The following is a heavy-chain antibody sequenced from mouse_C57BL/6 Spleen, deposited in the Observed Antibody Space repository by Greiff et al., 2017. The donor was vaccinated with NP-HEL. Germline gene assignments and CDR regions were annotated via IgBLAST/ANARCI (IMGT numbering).Heavy chain of an antibody. V-gene: IGHV1-53*01. J-gene: IGHJ3*01. Sequence: VKLQQPGTELVKPGASVKLSCKASGYTFTSYWMHWVKQRPGQGLEWIGNINPSNGGTNYNEKFKSKATLTVDKSSSTAYMQLSSLTSEDSAVYYCARDGYYESWFAYWGQGTLVTVSA. CDR2: INPSNGGT. CDR1: GYTFTSYW. D-gene: IGHD2-3*01. CDR3: ARDGYYESWFAY.